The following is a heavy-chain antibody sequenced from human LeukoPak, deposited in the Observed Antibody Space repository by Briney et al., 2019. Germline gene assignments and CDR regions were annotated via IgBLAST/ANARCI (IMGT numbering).Heavy chain of an antibody. CDR3: ASGPRYYYYMDV. CDR1: GFTFSDYS. CDR2: IYSGGST. J-gene: IGHJ6*03. V-gene: IGHV3-53*01. Sequence: PGGSLRLSCAASGFTFSDYSMNWVRQAPGKGLEWVSVIYSGGSTYYADSVKGRFTISRDNSKNTLYLQMNSLRAEDTAVYYCASGPRYYYYMDVWGKGTTVTISS.